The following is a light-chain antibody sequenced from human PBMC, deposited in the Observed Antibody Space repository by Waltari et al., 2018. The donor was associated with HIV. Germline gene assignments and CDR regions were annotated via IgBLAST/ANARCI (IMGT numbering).Light chain of an antibody. CDR3: QQYGSSPPWP. V-gene: IGKV3-20*01. CDR2: GAS. J-gene: IGKJ1*01. CDR1: QSVSSSY. Sequence: EIVLTQSPGTLSLSPGERATLSCRARQSVSSSYLAWYQQKPGQAPRLLFYGASSRATRLPDRCSGSGSGTDFTLTISRPEPEDFAVYYCQQYGSSPPWPFGQGTKVEIK.